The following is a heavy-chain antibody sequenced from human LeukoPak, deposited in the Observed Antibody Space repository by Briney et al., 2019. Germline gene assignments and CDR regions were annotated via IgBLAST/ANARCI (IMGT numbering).Heavy chain of an antibody. CDR1: GGSFSSGGYY. CDR3: ARGFRGTADY. J-gene: IGHJ4*02. D-gene: IGHD1-1*01. CDR2: IYQSGST. V-gene: IGHV4-31*03. Sequence: SETLSLTCTVSGGSFSSGGYYWIWIRQRPGKGLEWIGYIYQSGSTYYNPSLKSRVTISVDTSKNQFSLKLSSVTAADTAVYYCARGFRGTADYWGQGTLVTVSS.